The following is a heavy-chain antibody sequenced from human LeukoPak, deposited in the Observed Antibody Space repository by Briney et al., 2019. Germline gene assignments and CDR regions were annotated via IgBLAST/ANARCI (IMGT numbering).Heavy chain of an antibody. V-gene: IGHV4-39*01. Sequence: NPSETLSLTCTVSGGSISSSSYYWGWIRQPPGKGLEWIGSIYYSGSTYYNPSLKSRVTISVDTSKNQFSLKLSSVTAADTAVYYCASINYDILTGYYKGFDPWGQGTLVTVSS. CDR1: GGSISSSSYY. D-gene: IGHD3-9*01. CDR3: ASINYDILTGYYKGFDP. J-gene: IGHJ5*02. CDR2: IYYSGST.